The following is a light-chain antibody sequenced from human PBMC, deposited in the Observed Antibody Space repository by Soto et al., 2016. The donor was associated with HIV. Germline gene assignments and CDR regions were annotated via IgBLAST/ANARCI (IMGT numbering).Light chain of an antibody. Sequence: SYVVTQPPSVSVAPGKTARITCEGNNIGRKSVHWYQQRPGQAPVLVVSGNGDRPSGTPERFSGSNSGNTAALTISGVEAGDEADYYCQVWDSNSDHYVFGSGTKVTVL. CDR2: GNG. V-gene: IGLV3-21*03. CDR1: NIGRKS. CDR3: QVWDSNSDHYV. J-gene: IGLJ1*01.